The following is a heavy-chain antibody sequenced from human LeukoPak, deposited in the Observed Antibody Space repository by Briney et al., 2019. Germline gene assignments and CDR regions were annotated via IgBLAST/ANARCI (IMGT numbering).Heavy chain of an antibody. D-gene: IGHD5-18*01. Sequence: SETLSLTCAVYGGSFGGYYRSWIRQPPGEGLEWIREINHSGSTNYNPSLKSRVTISVDTSKNQFSLKLSSVTAADTAVYYCARGREQLWSYYFDYWGQGTLVTVSS. CDR1: GGSFGGYY. CDR2: INHSGST. CDR3: ARGREQLWSYYFDY. V-gene: IGHV4-34*01. J-gene: IGHJ4*02.